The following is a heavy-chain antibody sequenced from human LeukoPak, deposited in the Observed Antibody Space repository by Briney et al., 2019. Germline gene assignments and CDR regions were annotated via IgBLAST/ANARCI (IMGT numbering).Heavy chain of an antibody. Sequence: GGSLRLSCAASGFTVSSNYMSWVRQAPGKGLEWVAFIRYDGSNKYYADSVKGRFTISRDNSKNTLYLQMNSLRAEDTAVYYCAKDPGYNWNWPRGYMDVWGKGTTVTISS. CDR2: IRYDGSNK. D-gene: IGHD1-1*01. CDR1: GFTVSSNY. J-gene: IGHJ6*03. CDR3: AKDPGYNWNWPRGYMDV. V-gene: IGHV3-30*02.